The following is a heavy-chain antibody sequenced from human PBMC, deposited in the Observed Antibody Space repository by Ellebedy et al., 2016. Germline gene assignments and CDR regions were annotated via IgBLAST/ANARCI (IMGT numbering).Heavy chain of an antibody. J-gene: IGHJ5*02. CDR3: AKAEGGYDFWSPISRFDP. D-gene: IGHD3-3*01. CDR2: ISGSGGST. V-gene: IGHV3-23*01. Sequence: GESLKISXAASGFTFSSYAMSWVRQAPGKGLEWVSAISGSGGSTYYADSVKGRFTISRDNSKNTLYLQMNSLRAEDTAVYYCAKAEGGYDFWSPISRFDPWGQGTLVTVSS. CDR1: GFTFSSYA.